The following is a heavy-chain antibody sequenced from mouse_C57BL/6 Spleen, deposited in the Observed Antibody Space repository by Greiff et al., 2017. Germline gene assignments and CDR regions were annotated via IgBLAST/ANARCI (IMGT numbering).Heavy chain of an antibody. D-gene: IGHD2-1*01. CDR1: GYTFTSYT. J-gene: IGHJ3*01. CDR2: INPSSGYT. V-gene: IGHV1-4*01. Sequence: VQLQQSGAELARPGASVKMSCKASGYTFTSYTMHWVKQRPGQGLEWIGYINPSSGYTKYNQKFKDKATLTADKSASTAYMQLSSLTSEGSAVYYYARGEGNYPFAYWGQGTLVTVSA. CDR3: ARGEGNYPFAY.